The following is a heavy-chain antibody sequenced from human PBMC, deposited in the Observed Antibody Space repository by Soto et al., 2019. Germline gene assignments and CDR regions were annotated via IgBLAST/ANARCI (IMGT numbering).Heavy chain of an antibody. D-gene: IGHD6-19*01. J-gene: IGHJ5*02. CDR2: IIPIFGTA. V-gene: IGHV1-69*01. CDR1: GGTFSSYA. Sequence: QVQLVQSGAEVKKPGSSVKVSCKASGGTFSSYAISWVRQAPGQGLEWMGGIIPIFGTANYAQKSQGRVTINADESTSTAYRELSSRRSEDTAVYYCADGGGSSGPGGWFDPWGQGTLVTVSS. CDR3: ADGGGSSGPGGWFDP.